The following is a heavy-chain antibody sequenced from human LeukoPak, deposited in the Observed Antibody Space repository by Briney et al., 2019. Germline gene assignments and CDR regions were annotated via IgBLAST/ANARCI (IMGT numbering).Heavy chain of an antibody. CDR2: ISGSGGST. CDR1: GFTFSSYS. D-gene: IGHD6-19*01. CDR3: AKATGKQWLAYYFDY. J-gene: IGHJ4*02. Sequence: GGSLRLSCAASGFTFSSYSMNWVRQAPGKGLEWVSAISGSGGSTYYADSVKGRFTISRDNSKNTLYLQMNSLRAEDTAVYYCAKATGKQWLAYYFDYWGQGTLVTVSS. V-gene: IGHV3-23*01.